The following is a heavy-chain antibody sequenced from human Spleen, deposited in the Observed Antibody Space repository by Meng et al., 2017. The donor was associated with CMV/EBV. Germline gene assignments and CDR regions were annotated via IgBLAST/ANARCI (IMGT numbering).Heavy chain of an antibody. V-gene: IGHV3-7*01. J-gene: IGHJ5*02. CDR1: GITFSDYW. CDR3: ARYKLYLPPFAP. Sequence: GGSLRLSCVASGITFSDYWMTWVRQAPGRGLEWVADISPDASETHYVDSVRSRFTISRDNAKNSVYLQMDSLRAEDTAVYSCARYKLYLPPFAPWGQGTLVTVSS. CDR2: ISPDASET. D-gene: IGHD1-14*01.